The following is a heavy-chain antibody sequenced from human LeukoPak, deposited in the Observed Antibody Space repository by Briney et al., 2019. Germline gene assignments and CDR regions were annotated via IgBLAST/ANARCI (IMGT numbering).Heavy chain of an antibody. D-gene: IGHD5-12*01. CDR3: ARGSPGVVATIGSF. J-gene: IGHJ4*02. CDR2: ISSSSSYI. Sequence: GGSLRLSCAASGFTFSSYSMYWVRQAPGKGLEWVSSISSSSSYIYYADSVKGRFTISRDNAKNSLYLQMNSLRAEDTAVYYCARGSPGVVATIGSFWGQGTLVTVSS. CDR1: GFTFSSYS. V-gene: IGHV3-21*01.